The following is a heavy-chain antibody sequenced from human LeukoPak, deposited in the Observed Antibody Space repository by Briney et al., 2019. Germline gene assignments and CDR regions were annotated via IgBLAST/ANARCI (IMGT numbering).Heavy chain of an antibody. V-gene: IGHV3-7*02. CDR1: GFTFSSNW. CDR2: INQDGSEK. Sequence: GGSLRLSCAASGFTFSSNWMSWVRQAPGKGLEWVANINQDGSEKYYVDSVKGRFTISRDNAKNSLYLQMHSLRAEDTAVYYCAKNGEEFDYWGQGTLVTVSS. D-gene: IGHD4-17*01. J-gene: IGHJ4*02. CDR3: AKNGEEFDY.